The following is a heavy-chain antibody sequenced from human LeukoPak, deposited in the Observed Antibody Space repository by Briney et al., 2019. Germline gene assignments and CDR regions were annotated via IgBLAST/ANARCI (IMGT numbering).Heavy chain of an antibody. CDR3: AKDFRPLIVVVPAYYFDY. Sequence: GGSLRLSCAASGFTFSSYAMSWVRQAPGKGLEWVSAISGSGGSTYYADSVKGRFTISRDNSKNTLYLQMNSLRAEDTAVYYCAKDFRPLIVVVPAYYFDYWGQGTLVTVSS. D-gene: IGHD2-2*01. V-gene: IGHV3-23*01. CDR2: ISGSGGST. J-gene: IGHJ4*02. CDR1: GFTFSSYA.